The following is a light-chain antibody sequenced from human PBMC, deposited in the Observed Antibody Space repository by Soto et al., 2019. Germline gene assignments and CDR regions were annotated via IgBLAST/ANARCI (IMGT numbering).Light chain of an antibody. CDR3: QQYGSSPYT. Sequence: EIVLTQSPGTLSLSPGERATLSCRASQSVSSNYLAWYQQKPGQTPRLLIYGASSRATGIPDRFSGSGSGTDFTLTISRLEPEDFAVYYCQQYGSSPYTFGQPTKLEIQ. J-gene: IGKJ2*01. V-gene: IGKV3-20*01. CDR1: QSVSSNY. CDR2: GAS.